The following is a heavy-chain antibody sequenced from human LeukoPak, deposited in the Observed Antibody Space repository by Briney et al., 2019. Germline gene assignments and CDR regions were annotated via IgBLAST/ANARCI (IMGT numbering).Heavy chain of an antibody. D-gene: IGHD6-19*01. CDR1: GFTFSNYA. J-gene: IGHJ4*02. V-gene: IGHV3-23*01. CDR2: ISGSGGNT. CDR3: ARDLKAVSATGD. Sequence: GGSLRLSCAASGFTFSNYAMSWVRQAPGKGLEWVSAISGSGGNTYYADSVKGRFTISRDNSKNTLFLQMNSLRAEDTAVYYCARDLKAVSATGDWGQGTLVTVSS.